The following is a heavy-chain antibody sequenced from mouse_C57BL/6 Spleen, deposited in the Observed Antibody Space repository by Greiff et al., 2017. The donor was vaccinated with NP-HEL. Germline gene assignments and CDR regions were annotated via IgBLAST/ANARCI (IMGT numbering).Heavy chain of an antibody. Sequence: EVQLQQSGAELVRPGASVKLSCTASGFNITDYYMHWVKQRPEQGLEWIGRIDPEDGDTEYAPKFQGKATMTADTSSNTAYLQLSSLTSEDTAVYYCTTYYYGSRGWFAYWGQGTLVTVSA. V-gene: IGHV14-1*01. CDR2: IDPEDGDT. CDR3: TTYYYGSRGWFAY. D-gene: IGHD1-1*01. CDR1: GFNITDYY. J-gene: IGHJ3*01.